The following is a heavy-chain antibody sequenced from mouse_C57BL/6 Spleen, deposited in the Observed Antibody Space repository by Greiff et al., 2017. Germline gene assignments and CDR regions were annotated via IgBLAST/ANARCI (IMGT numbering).Heavy chain of an antibody. D-gene: IGHD1-1*01. CDR3: ARPEFITTVPFAY. V-gene: IGHV5-17*01. J-gene: IGHJ3*01. CDR2: ISSGSSTI. CDR1: GFTFSDYG. Sequence: EVQRVESGGGLVKPGGSLKLSCAASGFTFSDYGMHWVRQAPEKGLEWVAYISSGSSTIYYADTVKGRFTISRDNAKNTLFLQMTSLRSEDTAMYYCARPEFITTVPFAYWGQGTLVTVSA.